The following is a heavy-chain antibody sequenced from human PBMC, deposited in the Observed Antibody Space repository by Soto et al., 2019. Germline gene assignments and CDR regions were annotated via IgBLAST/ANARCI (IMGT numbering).Heavy chain of an antibody. CDR3: AKDRQPDGRGPFDH. CDR1: GFTLSTYT. D-gene: IGHD2-8*01. J-gene: IGHJ4*02. CDR2: ILQNGET. V-gene: IGHV3-23*05. Sequence: GGSLSLSCVASGFTLSTYTMSWVRQAPGKGLEWVSAILQNGETYYADSVRGRFTISRDNSNNIVHLQMDSLRAEDTAVYYCAKDRQPDGRGPFDHCGQGTLVTVSS.